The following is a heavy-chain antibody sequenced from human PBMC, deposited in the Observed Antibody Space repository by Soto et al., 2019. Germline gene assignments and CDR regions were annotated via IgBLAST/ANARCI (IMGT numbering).Heavy chain of an antibody. D-gene: IGHD6-6*01. Sequence: QVQLVESGGGVVQPGRSLRLSCAASGFTFSFSAMHWVRQAPGKGLEWVTFISYDESNRFYADSVRGRFTISRDNSKNMLYLQMNSLRAEDTAVYYCVRDRGYSSSSLRYFDLWGRGTLVTVSS. V-gene: IGHV3-30*04. CDR1: GFTFSFSA. CDR3: VRDRGYSSSSLRYFDL. CDR2: ISYDESNR. J-gene: IGHJ2*01.